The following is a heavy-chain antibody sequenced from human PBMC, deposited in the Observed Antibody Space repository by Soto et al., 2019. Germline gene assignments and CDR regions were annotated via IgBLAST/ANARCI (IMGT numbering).Heavy chain of an antibody. CDR2: LDSGGST. D-gene: IGHD1-7*01. Sequence: PGVSLGLSCAASGFTVSNNYMNWVRQAPGKGLEWVSFLDSGGSTYYSDSAKGRFTISRDNSKNTLFLQVNSLTAEDTAVYYCVKDRRTTRRAMDVWGQGTTVTVSS. CDR1: GFTVSNNY. J-gene: IGHJ6*02. CDR3: VKDRRTTRRAMDV. V-gene: IGHV3-66*01.